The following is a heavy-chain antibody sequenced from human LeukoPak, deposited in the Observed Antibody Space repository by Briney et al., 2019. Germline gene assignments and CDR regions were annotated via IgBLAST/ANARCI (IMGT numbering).Heavy chain of an antibody. CDR1: GFTFSSYA. J-gene: IGHJ3*02. D-gene: IGHD5-12*01. V-gene: IGHV3-23*01. CDR3: AKDIYSGYDRSPRDAFDI. CDR2: ISGSGGIT. Sequence: PPGGSLRLSCAASGFTFSSYAMSWVRQAPGKGLEWVSAISGSGGITYYADSVKGRFTISRDNSKNTLYLQMNSLRAEDTAVYYCAKDIYSGYDRSPRDAFDIWGQGTMVTVSS.